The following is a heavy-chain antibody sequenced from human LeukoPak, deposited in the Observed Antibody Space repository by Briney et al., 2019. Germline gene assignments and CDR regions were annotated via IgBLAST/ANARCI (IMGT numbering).Heavy chain of an antibody. CDR1: GGSISGYY. CDR2: IYYRGTS. CDR3: ARHYCSGGNCYYFDH. J-gene: IGHJ4*02. V-gene: IGHV4-59*08. Sequence: SETLSLTCTVSGGSISGYYWSWIRQPPGQGLEWIGFIYYRGTSKYNPSLMSRVTMSVDTSKNQVSLKLSTVTAADTAVYYCARHYCSGGNCYYFDHWGQGTLVTVSS. D-gene: IGHD2-15*01.